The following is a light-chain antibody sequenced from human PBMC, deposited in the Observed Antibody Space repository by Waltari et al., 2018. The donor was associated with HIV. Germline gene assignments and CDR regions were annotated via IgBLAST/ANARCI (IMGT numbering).Light chain of an antibody. J-gene: IGLJ1*01. CDR1: SSNIGNNY. CDR2: ENN. CDR3: GTWDSALGGHYV. V-gene: IGLV1-51*01. Sequence: QSVLTQPPSVSAAPGQKVTISSSGASSNIGNNYVAWHQQVPATARKLLIYENNKGPSGTPDPGSGSKSGTSATLDIAGLQAGDEADYDCGTWDSALGGHYVFGTGRKVTV.